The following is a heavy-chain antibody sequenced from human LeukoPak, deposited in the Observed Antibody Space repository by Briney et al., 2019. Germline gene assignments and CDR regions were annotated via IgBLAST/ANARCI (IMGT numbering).Heavy chain of an antibody. V-gene: IGHV3-74*01. Sequence: GGSLRLSCAASGFTFSNYWMHWVRQAPGKGLVWVSRINSDGINTSYADSVKGRFTISRDNAKNTLNLQMNSLRAEDTAVYYCARTKAAAGTWGRGTLVTVSS. CDR1: GFTFSNYW. J-gene: IGHJ5*02. CDR3: ARTKAAAGT. CDR2: INSDGINT. D-gene: IGHD6-13*01.